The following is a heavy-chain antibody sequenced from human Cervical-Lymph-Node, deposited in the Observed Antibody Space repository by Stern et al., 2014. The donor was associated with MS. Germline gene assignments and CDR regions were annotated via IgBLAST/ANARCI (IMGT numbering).Heavy chain of an antibody. V-gene: IGHV1-69*01. J-gene: IGHJ5*02. CDR2: IVPIFGRA. CDR1: GATFSTNA. Sequence: QLVQSGAEVRKPGSSVKVSCKASGATFSTNAISWLRQAPGQGPEWMGAIVPIFGRASYVQKLRGRLTITADESASTAYMELRSLRSEDTAVYYCAREHHGGNFASWGQGTLVTVSS. CDR3: AREHHGGNFAS. D-gene: IGHD4-23*01.